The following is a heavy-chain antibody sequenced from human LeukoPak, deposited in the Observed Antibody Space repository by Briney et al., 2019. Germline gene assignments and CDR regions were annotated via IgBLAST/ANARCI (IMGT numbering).Heavy chain of an antibody. CDR2: INHSGST. V-gene: IGHV4-34*01. CDR1: EGCFGGYE. J-gene: IGHJ6*02. Sequence: SWSQAGKSAGYEGCFGGYECSWSRQPPGKGLEWIGEINHSGSTNYNPSLKSRVTISVDTSKNQFSLKLSSVTAADTAVYYCASGPGMDVWVQGTTVTVSS. CDR3: ASGPGMDV.